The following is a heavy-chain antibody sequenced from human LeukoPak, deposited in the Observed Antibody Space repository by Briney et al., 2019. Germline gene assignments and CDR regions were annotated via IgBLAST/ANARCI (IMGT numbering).Heavy chain of an antibody. CDR3: ARDLRGFDP. J-gene: IGHJ5*02. D-gene: IGHD4-17*01. CDR2: IYDSGST. V-gene: IGHV4-39*02. Sequence: PSETLSLTCTASGGSISSSRYYCGWIRQPPGKGLEWIGSIYDSGSTYYNPSLKSRVTISVDTSKNQFSLKLSSVTAADTAVYYCARDLRGFDPWGQGTLVTVSS. CDR1: GGSISSSRYY.